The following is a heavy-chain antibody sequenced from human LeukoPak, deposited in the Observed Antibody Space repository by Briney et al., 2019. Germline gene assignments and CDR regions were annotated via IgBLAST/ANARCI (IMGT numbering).Heavy chain of an antibody. V-gene: IGHV3-30*18. D-gene: IGHD5-18*01. Sequence: GRSLRLSCAASGFTFSSYGMHWVRQAPGKGLEWVAVISYDGSNKYYADSVKGRFTISRDNSKNTLYLQMNSLRAEDTAVYYCAKDKLSNWFDPWGQGTLVTVSS. CDR3: AKDKLSNWFDP. CDR2: ISYDGSNK. J-gene: IGHJ5*02. CDR1: GFTFSSYG.